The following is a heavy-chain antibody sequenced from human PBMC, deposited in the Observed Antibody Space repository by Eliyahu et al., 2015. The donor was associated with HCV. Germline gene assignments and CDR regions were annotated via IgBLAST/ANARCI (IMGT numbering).Heavy chain of an antibody. D-gene: IGHD6-19*01. CDR2: SHYSGGT. CDR1: GCPISSYX. Sequence: QVQLQESGPGLVKPSETLSLXCSVSGCPISSYXWSWIRQPPGKGLEGIAYSHYSGGTNYNPSLKSRVTISVDXSKNQFSLKLTXVTAADTAVYYCASGGGGIAVAGTGGWFDPWGQGTLVTVSS. V-gene: IGHV4-59*01. J-gene: IGHJ5*02. CDR3: ASGGGGIAVAGTGGWFDP.